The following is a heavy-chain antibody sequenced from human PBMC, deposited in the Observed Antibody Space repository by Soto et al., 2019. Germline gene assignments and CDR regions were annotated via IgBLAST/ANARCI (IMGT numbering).Heavy chain of an antibody. V-gene: IGHV4-59*01. D-gene: IGHD4-17*01. CDR1: YGSISSYY. Sequence: PSWPLSDTWTVSYGSISSYYWCWVLTPPGKVLECIGYIYYSGSTNYNPPLKSRVTISVDTSKNQFSLKLSSVTAADTAVYYCARRYGASFDYWGQGTLVTVSS. CDR3: ARRYGASFDY. CDR2: IYYSGST. J-gene: IGHJ4*02.